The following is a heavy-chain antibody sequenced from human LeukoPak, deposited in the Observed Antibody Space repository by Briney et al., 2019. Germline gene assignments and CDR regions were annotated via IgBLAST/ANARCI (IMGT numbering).Heavy chain of an antibody. CDR2: INPNSGGT. CDR1: GYTFSGSY. J-gene: IGHJ4*02. V-gene: IGHV1-2*02. CDR3: ARAVAGNFDY. Sequence: ASVKVSCKASGYTFSGSYIHWVRQAPGQGLEWMGWINPNSGGTNYAQKFQGRVTMTRDTSISTAYMELSRLRSDDTAVYYCARAVAGNFDYWGQGTLVTVSS. D-gene: IGHD6-19*01.